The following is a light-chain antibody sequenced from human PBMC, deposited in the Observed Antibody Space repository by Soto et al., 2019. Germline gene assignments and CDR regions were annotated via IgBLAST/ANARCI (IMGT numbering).Light chain of an antibody. J-gene: IGLJ2*01. Sequence: QSALTQPASVSGSPGQSITISCAGTSSDVGGYNFVSWYQHHPGKVPKLMIYDVSNRPSGVSNRFSGSKSGNTASLTISGLQAEDEADYYCSSYTSSSTLVLGGGTKLTVL. CDR2: DVS. V-gene: IGLV2-14*03. CDR3: SSYTSSSTLV. CDR1: SSDVGGYNF.